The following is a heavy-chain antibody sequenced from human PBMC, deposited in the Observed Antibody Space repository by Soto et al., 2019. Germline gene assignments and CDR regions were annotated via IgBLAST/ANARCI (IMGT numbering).Heavy chain of an antibody. J-gene: IGHJ4*02. Sequence: PSETLSLTCTVSGGSIHSSSYYRGWIPQPPGKGLEWIGSIYYSGSTCYNPSLKSRVTISVDTSKNQFSLKLSSVTAADTAVYFCARAAAAGYYIDYPGQGTLVSVSS. CDR1: GGSIHSSSYY. V-gene: IGHV4-39*01. CDR3: ARAAAAGYYIDY. D-gene: IGHD6-13*01. CDR2: IYYSGST.